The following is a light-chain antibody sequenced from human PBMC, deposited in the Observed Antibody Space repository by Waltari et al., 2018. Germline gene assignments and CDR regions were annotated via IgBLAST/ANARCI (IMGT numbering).Light chain of an antibody. CDR2: GAS. J-gene: IGKJ2*01. Sequence: EILMTQSPATLSVSPGERSTLSCRASQSISSSLAWYQHKPGQAPRLLISGASTRATGIPARFSGRGSETDFSLTITSLQSEDFAVYYCQQYKIWPSYTFGQGTKLDI. CDR3: QQYKIWPSYT. V-gene: IGKV3-15*01. CDR1: QSISSS.